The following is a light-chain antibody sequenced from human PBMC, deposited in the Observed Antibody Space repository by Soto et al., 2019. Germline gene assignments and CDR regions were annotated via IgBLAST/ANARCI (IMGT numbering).Light chain of an antibody. V-gene: IGKV1D-16*01. CDR1: QDISSW. J-gene: IGKJ1*01. Sequence: DIQMTQSPSSVSASVGDRVAITCRASQDISSWLAWYQQKPGKAPKLLIYAASSLQSGVPSRFSGSGSGTEFTLTISSLQPGDFATFYCQQYMTYSRTFGQGTKVEVK. CDR2: AAS. CDR3: QQYMTYSRT.